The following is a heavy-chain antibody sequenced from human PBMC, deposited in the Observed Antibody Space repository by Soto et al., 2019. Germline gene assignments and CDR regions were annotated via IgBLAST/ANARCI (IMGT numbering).Heavy chain of an antibody. Sequence: QVQLQESGPGLVKPSQTLSLTCTVSGGSISSGGYYWSWIRQHPVKGLEWIGYIYYSGSTYYNPSLKTRVTISVDTSKTQFSLKLSSVTAADTAVYYWARSFGVAAAGPFDYWGQGTLVTVSS. CDR2: IYYSGST. D-gene: IGHD6-13*01. CDR1: GGSISSGGYY. J-gene: IGHJ4*02. V-gene: IGHV4-31*03. CDR3: ARSFGVAAAGPFDY.